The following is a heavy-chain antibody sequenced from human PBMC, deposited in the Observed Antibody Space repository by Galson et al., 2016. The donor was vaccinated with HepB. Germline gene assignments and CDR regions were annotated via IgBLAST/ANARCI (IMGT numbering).Heavy chain of an antibody. CDR2: IDPSDSYT. CDR3: ARHTYRVSDFDY. V-gene: IGHV5-10-1*01. Sequence: QSGAEVKKPGESLRISCKGSGYNFTSYWISWVRQMPGKGPEWMGRIDPSDSYTNYNPSFQGHVTISLDKSISAVYLQWSSLKASDSAMYYCARHTYRVSDFDYRGRGTLGTVSS. D-gene: IGHD1-14*01. J-gene: IGHJ4*02. CDR1: GYNFTSYW.